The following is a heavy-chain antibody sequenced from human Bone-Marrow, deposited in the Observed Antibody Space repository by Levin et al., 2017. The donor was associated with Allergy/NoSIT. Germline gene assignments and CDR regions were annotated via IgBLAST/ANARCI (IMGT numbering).Heavy chain of an antibody. V-gene: IGHV4-34*01. CDR1: GGSFSSYY. D-gene: IGHD4-17*01. CDR3: ARGTAHFDY. J-gene: IGHJ4*02. Sequence: PSETLSLTCAVYGGSFSSYYWSWIRLPPGKGLEWIGQINHAGSTSYNPSLKSRVTISVDTSKNQFSLNLGSVTAADTAVYYCARGTAHFDYWGQGTLVTVSS. CDR2: INHAGST.